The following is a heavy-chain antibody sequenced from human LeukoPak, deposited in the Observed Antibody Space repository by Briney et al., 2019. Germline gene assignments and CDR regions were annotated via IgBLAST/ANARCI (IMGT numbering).Heavy chain of an antibody. D-gene: IGHD2-15*01. Sequence: SETLSLTCTVSGGSLSSYYWSWVRQPPGKGLEWIGYIYYSGNTNYNPSLTSRVTISVDTSKNQFSLKLSSVTAADTAVYYCARSVEGYCRGGSCYYYSYYMDVWGKGTTVTVSS. V-gene: IGHV4-59*01. CDR3: ARSVEGYCRGGSCYYYSYYMDV. J-gene: IGHJ6*03. CDR1: GGSLSSYY. CDR2: IYYSGNT.